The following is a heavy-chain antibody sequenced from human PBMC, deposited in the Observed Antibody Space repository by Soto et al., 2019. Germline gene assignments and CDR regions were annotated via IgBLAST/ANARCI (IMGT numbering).Heavy chain of an antibody. D-gene: IGHD2-15*01. J-gene: IGHJ3*02. V-gene: IGHV1-69*01. CDR2: IIPMFGST. CDR1: GATFSTFA. CDR3: AREGYCSSGSCSFDGFDI. Sequence: QVQLVQSGAEVKRPGSSVKVSCKASGATFSTFAITWVRQAPGQGLEWLGGIIPMFGSTKYAQNFQGGVTITADESTSTAYMELSSLRSEDTAVYYCAREGYCSSGSCSFDGFDIWGQGTMVTVSS.